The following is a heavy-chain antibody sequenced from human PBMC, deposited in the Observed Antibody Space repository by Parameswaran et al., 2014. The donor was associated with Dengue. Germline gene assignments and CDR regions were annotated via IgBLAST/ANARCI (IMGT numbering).Heavy chain of an antibody. CDR3: ARSLFHDASGVFHYYYMDI. V-gene: IGHV3-11*03. Sequence: VRQAPGKGLEWVSDISSSSSHRNYADSVKGRFTISRDNTKNSLYLQMNSLRADDTAVYYCARSLFHDASGVFHYYYMDIWGKGTTVTVSS. CDR2: ISSSSSHR. D-gene: IGHD3-22*01. J-gene: IGHJ6*03.